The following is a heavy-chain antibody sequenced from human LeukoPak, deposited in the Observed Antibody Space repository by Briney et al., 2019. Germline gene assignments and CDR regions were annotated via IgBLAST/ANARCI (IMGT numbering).Heavy chain of an antibody. CDR3: ARDPNILDYFYFYMDV. D-gene: IGHD2-21*01. Sequence: GGSLRLSCAASGFSFSSYSMNWVRQAPGKGLERVSSINGRSGYMYYADSVRGRFTISRDNAENSLYLQMSGLRAEDTAVYYCARDPNILDYFYFYMDVWGKGTTVTVSS. J-gene: IGHJ6*03. V-gene: IGHV3-21*01. CDR1: GFSFSSYS. CDR2: INGRSGYM.